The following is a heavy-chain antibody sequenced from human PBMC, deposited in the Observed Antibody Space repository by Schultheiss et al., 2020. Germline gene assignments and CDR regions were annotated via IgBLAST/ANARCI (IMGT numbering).Heavy chain of an antibody. CDR1: GYRFTNYW. Sequence: GESLKISCKGSGYRFTNYWIAWVRQMPGKGLEWMGIIYAGDSDTRYSPSFQGQVTISADKSISTAYLQWSSLKASDTAMYYCARRWEESGDYVLGAFDYWGQGTLVTVSS. J-gene: IGHJ4*02. V-gene: IGHV5-51*01. CDR3: ARRWEESGDYVLGAFDY. D-gene: IGHD4-17*01. CDR2: IYAGDSDT.